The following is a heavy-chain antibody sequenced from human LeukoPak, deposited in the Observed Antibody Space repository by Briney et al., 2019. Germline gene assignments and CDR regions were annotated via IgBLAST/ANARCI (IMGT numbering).Heavy chain of an antibody. CDR3: VREDSFDALDF. D-gene: IGHD2-21*01. CDR1: GFAFSTYE. Sequence: GGSLRLSCAASGFAFSTYEMNWVRQAPGKGPEWISYIHGNGGPIYYAASVKGRFTVSRDNSENSLYLQMNSLRAEDTAVYYCVREDSFDALDFWGHGTLVTVSS. CDR2: IHGNGGPI. J-gene: IGHJ3*01. V-gene: IGHV3-48*03.